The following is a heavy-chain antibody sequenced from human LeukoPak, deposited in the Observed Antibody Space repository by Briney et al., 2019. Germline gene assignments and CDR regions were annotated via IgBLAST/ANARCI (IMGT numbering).Heavy chain of an antibody. CDR1: GGSISSSSYY. CDR3: ARGRRRYYYDSSGYYYAGSPFVY. Sequence: SETLSLTCTVSGGSISSSSYYWGWIRQPPGKGLEWIGSIYHSGSTNYNPSLKSRVTISVDKSKNQFSLKLSSVTAADTAVYYCARGRRRYYYDSSGYYYAGSPFVYWGQGTLVTVSS. J-gene: IGHJ4*02. D-gene: IGHD3-22*01. CDR2: IYHSGST. V-gene: IGHV4-39*07.